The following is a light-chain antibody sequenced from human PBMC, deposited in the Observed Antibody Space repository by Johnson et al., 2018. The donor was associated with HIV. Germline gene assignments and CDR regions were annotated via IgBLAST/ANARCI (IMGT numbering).Light chain of an antibody. V-gene: IGLV1-51*02. CDR1: SSNIGNNY. CDR2: ENN. J-gene: IGLJ1*01. CDR3: ATWDSSLRGGV. Sequence: QSVLTQPPSVSAAPGQKVTISCSGSSSNIGNNYVSWYQQLPGTAPKLLIYENNKRPSGIPDRFSASKSGTSATLGITGLQTGDEAEYYCATWDSSLRGGVVGTGTKVTVL.